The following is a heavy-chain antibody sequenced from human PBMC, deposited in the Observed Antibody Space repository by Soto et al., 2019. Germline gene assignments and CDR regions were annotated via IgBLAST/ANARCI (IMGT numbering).Heavy chain of an antibody. Sequence: PSETLSLTCTVSGGSISSYYWSWIRQPPGKGLEWIGYIYYSGSTNYNPSLKSRVTISVDTSKNQFSLKLSSVTAADTAVYYCARSTVTTSSLIWFDPWGQGTLVTVSS. V-gene: IGHV4-59*01. J-gene: IGHJ5*02. CDR1: GGSISSYY. D-gene: IGHD4-4*01. CDR3: ARSTVTTSSLIWFDP. CDR2: IYYSGST.